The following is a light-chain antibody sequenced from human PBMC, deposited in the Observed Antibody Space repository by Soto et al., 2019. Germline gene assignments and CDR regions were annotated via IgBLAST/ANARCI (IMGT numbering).Light chain of an antibody. CDR2: DAS. Sequence: IPMTQSRSTLCASVGDSATITCSVSHSITRWFAWYQQKSGNAPKFLIHDASSLESGVPSRFSGSGSGTEFTLTISTLQPDDFATYYCHPYNTYPWTLGQGTKVDI. CDR3: HPYNTYPWT. V-gene: IGKV1-5*01. J-gene: IGKJ1*01. CDR1: HSITRW.